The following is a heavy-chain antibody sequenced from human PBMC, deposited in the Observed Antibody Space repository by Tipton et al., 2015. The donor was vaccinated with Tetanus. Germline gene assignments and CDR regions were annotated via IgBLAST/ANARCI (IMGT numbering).Heavy chain of an antibody. Sequence: TLSLTCTVSGGSVRSGSYYWNWIRQPPGKGLEWIGYISYSGSTNSNYSLKSRITISQDTSKNQFSLKLTSVTAAGTAVYYCARDQGGGRVVRLNWFDPWGQGTLVTVSS. CDR2: ISYSGST. CDR3: ARDQGGGRVVRLNWFDP. D-gene: IGHD6-6*01. CDR1: GGSVRSGSYY. V-gene: IGHV4-61*01. J-gene: IGHJ5*02.